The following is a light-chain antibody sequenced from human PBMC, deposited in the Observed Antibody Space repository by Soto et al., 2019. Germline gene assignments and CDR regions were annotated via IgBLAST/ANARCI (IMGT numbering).Light chain of an antibody. CDR2: DAS. V-gene: IGKV3-20*01. CDR3: QQYGDSPFT. CDR1: QSVDRY. J-gene: IGKJ3*01. Sequence: EVVLTQSPDTLSLSPGETATLSCRASQSVDRYVAWYQQKVGQAPRLLIYDASTRASAIPDRFSGSGSGTDFALTISRLEPEDFALYYCQQYGDSPFTFGPGTRVD.